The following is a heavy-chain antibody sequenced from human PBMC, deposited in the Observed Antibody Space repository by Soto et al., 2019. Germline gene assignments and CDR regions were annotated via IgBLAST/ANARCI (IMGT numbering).Heavy chain of an antibody. CDR3: AASPDYSGSYLDAFDI. J-gene: IGHJ3*02. CDR2: ISGSGGST. CDR1: GFTFSSYA. D-gene: IGHD1-26*01. Sequence: GGSLRLSCAASGFTFSSYAMSWVRQAPGKGLEWVSAISGSGGSTYYADSVKGRFTISRDNSKNTLYLQMNSLRAEDTAVYYCAASPDYSGSYLDAFDIWGQGTMVTVSS. V-gene: IGHV3-23*01.